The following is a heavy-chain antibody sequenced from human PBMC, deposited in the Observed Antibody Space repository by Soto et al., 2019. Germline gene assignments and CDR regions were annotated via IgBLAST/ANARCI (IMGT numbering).Heavy chain of an antibody. V-gene: IGHV3-23*01. CDR1: GFTFSSYA. J-gene: IGHJ6*02. CDR2: ISGSGGST. Sequence: GGSLRLSCAASGFTFSSYAMSWVRQAPGKGLEWVSAISGSGGSTYYADSVKGRFTISRDNSKNTLYLQMNSLRAEDTAVYYCAKVNSGSSYYYYGMDVWGQGTTVTVSS. CDR3: AKVNSGSSYYYYGMDV. D-gene: IGHD6-13*01.